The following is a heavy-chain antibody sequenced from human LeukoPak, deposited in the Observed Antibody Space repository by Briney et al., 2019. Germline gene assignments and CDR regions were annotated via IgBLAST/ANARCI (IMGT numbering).Heavy chain of an antibody. D-gene: IGHD6-19*01. V-gene: IGHV1-18*01. J-gene: IGHJ4*02. CDR1: SYTFTRYA. CDR2: ISTYNGDT. CDR3: ARDPSNTSGWYIYFDY. Sequence: ASVKVSCKTSSYTFTRYAITWVRQAPGQGLEWMGWISTYNGDTKYAQKLQGRVTMTTDTSTSTAYMELRSLTSDDTAVYYCARDPSNTSGWYIYFDYWGQGTLVTVSS.